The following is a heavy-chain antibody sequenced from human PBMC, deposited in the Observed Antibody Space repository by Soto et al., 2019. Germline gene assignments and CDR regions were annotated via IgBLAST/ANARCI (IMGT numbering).Heavy chain of an antibody. CDR3: TENLYGDYNH. CDR2: IRSKANSYAT. J-gene: IGHJ4*02. CDR1: GFTIRGSA. Sequence: ESGGGLVQPGGSLKLSCAASGFTIRGSAMHWVRQASGKGLEWVGHIRSKANSYATVYAESVKGRFAISRDDSKNTAYLQMNSLKTEDTAMYFCTENLYGDYNHWGQGTLVTVSS. D-gene: IGHD4-17*01. V-gene: IGHV3-73*01.